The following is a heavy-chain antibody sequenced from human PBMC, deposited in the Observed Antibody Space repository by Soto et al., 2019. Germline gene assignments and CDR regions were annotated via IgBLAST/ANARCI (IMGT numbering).Heavy chain of an antibody. Sequence: LSLTCSVSGGSVSSGDYYWSWVRQPPGKGLEWIGYIYYTGSTSYNPSLKSRVTMSADTSKNLLSLNLKSVTAADTAMYFCARLPGPESLWGQGTLVTVSS. CDR2: IYYTGST. J-gene: IGHJ4*02. CDR3: ARLPGPESL. CDR1: GGSVSSGDYY. V-gene: IGHV4-61*03. D-gene: IGHD2-8*02.